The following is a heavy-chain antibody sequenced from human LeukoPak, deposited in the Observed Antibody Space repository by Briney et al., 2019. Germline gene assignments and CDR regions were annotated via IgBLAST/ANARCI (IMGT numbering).Heavy chain of an antibody. D-gene: IGHD2-2*02. CDR1: GGSFSAYY. Sequence: SETLSLTCTVYGGSFSAYYWSWIRQPPGKGLEWIGEINHSGSVNYNPSLNSRVTISVDTSKNQFSLKLSSVTAADTAVYYCARGTPHCSSTNCYTGNYYYYYMDVCGTGTTVTVSS. CDR3: ARGTPHCSSTNCYTGNYYYYYMDV. V-gene: IGHV4-34*01. CDR2: INHSGSV. J-gene: IGHJ6*03.